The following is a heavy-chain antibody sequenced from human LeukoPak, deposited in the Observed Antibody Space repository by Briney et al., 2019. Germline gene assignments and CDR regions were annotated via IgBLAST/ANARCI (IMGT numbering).Heavy chain of an antibody. V-gene: IGHV1-8*01. J-gene: IGHJ6*03. CDR1: GYTFTSYD. CDR2: MNPNSGNT. D-gene: IGHD5-18*01. CDR3: ARVDTAMGAYYYYYYMDV. Sequence: ASVKVSCKASGYTFTSYDINWVRQATGQGLEWMGWMNPNSGNTGYAQNFQGRVTMTRNTSISTAYMELSSLRSEDTAVYYCARVDTAMGAYYYYYYMDVWGKGTTVTVSS.